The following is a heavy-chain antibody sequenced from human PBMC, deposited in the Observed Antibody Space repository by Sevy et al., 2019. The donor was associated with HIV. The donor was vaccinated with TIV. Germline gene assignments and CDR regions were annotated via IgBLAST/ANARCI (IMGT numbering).Heavy chain of an antibody. Sequence: GESLKISCQVSGYTFTSSWVDWVRQLPGKGLEWMGTIYPGDSDTRYSPSFQGQVTISVDKSTNTAFLQWASLRTSDTAMYYCARRTRDCDGDTCYGTYFDIWGQGTLVTVSS. CDR1: GYTFTSSW. D-gene: IGHD2-21*01. V-gene: IGHV5-51*01. CDR3: ARRTRDCDGDTCYGTYFDI. J-gene: IGHJ4*02. CDR2: IYPGDSDT.